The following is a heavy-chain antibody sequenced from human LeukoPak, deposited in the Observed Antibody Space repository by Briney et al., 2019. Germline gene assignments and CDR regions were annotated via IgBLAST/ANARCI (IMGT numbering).Heavy chain of an antibody. CDR3: ARDGHGSGSYGPSYYYYMDV. J-gene: IGHJ6*03. D-gene: IGHD3-10*01. CDR2: IIPIFGTA. CDR1: GGTFSSYA. Sequence: ASVKVSCKASGGTFSSYAISWVRQAPGQGLEWMGGIIPIFGTANYAQKFQGRVTITADESTSTAYMELSSLRSEDTAVYYCARDGHGSGSYGPSYYYYMDVWGKGTTVTISS. V-gene: IGHV1-69*13.